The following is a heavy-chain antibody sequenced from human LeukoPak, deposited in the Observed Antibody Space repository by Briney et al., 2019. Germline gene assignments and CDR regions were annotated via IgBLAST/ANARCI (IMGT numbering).Heavy chain of an antibody. CDR2: ISGTTSGT. J-gene: IGHJ4*02. V-gene: IGHV3-23*01. CDR1: GFTFSTCA. CDR3: ARGLATSDY. D-gene: IGHD1-26*01. Sequence: GGSLRLSCAASGFTFSTCAMSWVRQAPGKGLEWVSGISGTTSGTYYADSVKGRFTISRDNSKNTLFLQVNSLRAEDTAVYYCARGLATSDYWGQGTLVTVSS.